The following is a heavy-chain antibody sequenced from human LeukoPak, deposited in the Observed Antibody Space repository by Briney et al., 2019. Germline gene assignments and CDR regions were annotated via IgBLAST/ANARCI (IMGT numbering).Heavy chain of an antibody. Sequence: SQTLSLTCTVSGGSISSGDYYWSWDSQHPGKGMEWIGYIYYSVSTYYNPSLKSRVTISVDTSKNQFSLKLTSVTAADTAVYYCARVGAAHLRMDVWVQGTTVTVSS. CDR2: IYYSVST. CDR3: ARVGAAHLRMDV. J-gene: IGHJ6*02. D-gene: IGHD3-16*01. V-gene: IGHV4-31*03. CDR1: GGSISSGDYY.